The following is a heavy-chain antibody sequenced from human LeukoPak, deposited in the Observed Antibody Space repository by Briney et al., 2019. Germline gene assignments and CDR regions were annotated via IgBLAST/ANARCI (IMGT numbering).Heavy chain of an antibody. J-gene: IGHJ6*02. CDR3: ASNVGPRRRSPVLMDV. CDR1: GFTFSSYE. Sequence: GGSLRLSCAATGFTFSSYEMSWVRQAPGKGLEWVSYISSSGHTIYYADSVKGRFIISRDNAKKSLYLLMNSLRAEDTAVYYCASNVGPRRRSPVLMDVWGQGTTVTVSS. CDR2: ISSSGHTI. V-gene: IGHV3-48*03. D-gene: IGHD1-26*01.